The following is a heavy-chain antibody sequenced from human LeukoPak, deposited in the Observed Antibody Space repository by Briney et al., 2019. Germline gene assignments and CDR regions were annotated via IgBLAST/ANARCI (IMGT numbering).Heavy chain of an antibody. CDR1: GFTFISYS. J-gene: IGHJ6*03. CDR3: ARDPYSGNYGNYYYYYMDV. CDR2: ITSSGTYI. Sequence: GGSLRLSCAASGFTFISYSMNWVRQAPGRALEWVSSITSSGTYIFYADSVKGRFTISRDNAKNSLYLQMNSLGPEDTAVYYCARDPYSGNYGNYYYYYMDVWGKGTTVTIPS. V-gene: IGHV3-21*01. D-gene: IGHD1-26*01.